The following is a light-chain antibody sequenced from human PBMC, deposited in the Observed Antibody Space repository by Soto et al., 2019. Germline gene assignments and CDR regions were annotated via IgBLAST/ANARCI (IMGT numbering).Light chain of an antibody. CDR3: QQYKNSCPWT. CDR2: DAS. V-gene: IGKV1-5*01. Sequence: DIQMTQSPSTLSASVGDRVTITCRASQSINNWLAWYQQKPGKAPKLLLYDASNLGGGVPSRFSGSGSGTEFTLSISSLQPDDFATYYCQQYKNSCPWTFGQGTKVEIK. CDR1: QSINNW. J-gene: IGKJ1*01.